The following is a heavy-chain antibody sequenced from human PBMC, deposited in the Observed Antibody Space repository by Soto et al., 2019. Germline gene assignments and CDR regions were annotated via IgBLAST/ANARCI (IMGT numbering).Heavy chain of an antibody. J-gene: IGHJ4*02. D-gene: IGHD1-1*01. Sequence: SETLSLTCTVFGGSISSGTYYWSWIRQHPGKGLEWIGYIYYSGSTYYNPSLKSRVTISVDTSKNQFSLKLSSVTAADTAVYYCARRVELDLFDYWGQGTLVTVSS. CDR1: GGSISSGTYY. CDR3: ARRVELDLFDY. CDR2: IYYSGST. V-gene: IGHV4-39*01.